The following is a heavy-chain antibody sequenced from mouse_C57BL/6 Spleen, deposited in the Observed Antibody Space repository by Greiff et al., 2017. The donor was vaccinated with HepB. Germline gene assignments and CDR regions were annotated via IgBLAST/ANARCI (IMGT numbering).Heavy chain of an antibody. CDR3: ARRLRGFDY. J-gene: IGHJ2*01. CDR1: GYTFTSYW. D-gene: IGHD1-1*01. V-gene: IGHV1-69*01. Sequence: QVQLQQPGAELVMPGASVKLSCKASGYTFTSYWMHWVKQRPGQGLEWIGEIDPSDSYTNYNQKFKGKSTLTVDKSSSTAYMQLSSLTSEDAAVYYCARRLRGFDYWGQGTTLTVSS. CDR2: IDPSDSYT.